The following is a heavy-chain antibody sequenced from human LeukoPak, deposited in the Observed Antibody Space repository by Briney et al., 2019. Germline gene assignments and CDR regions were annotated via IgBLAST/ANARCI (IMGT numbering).Heavy chain of an antibody. V-gene: IGHV1-18*01. D-gene: IGHD6-13*01. CDR2: ISNFDGDT. CDR1: GRLFTSYG. J-gene: IGHJ3*01. Sequence: ASVKVSCTASGRLFTSYGIAWVRQAPGEGLEWVGWISNFDGDTKVAENLQGRVTLTTDSSTSTAYMVLTNLKFDDTAVYYCVRARGCSNCVLTDGFDSWGQGTKVTVSS. CDR3: VRARGCSNCVLTDGFDS.